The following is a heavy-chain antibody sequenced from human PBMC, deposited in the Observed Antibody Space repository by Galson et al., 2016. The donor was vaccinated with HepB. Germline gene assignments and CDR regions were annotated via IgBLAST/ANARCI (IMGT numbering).Heavy chain of an antibody. J-gene: IGHJ4*02. CDR2: INQDGSDK. D-gene: IGHD6-13*01. V-gene: IGHV3-7*04. Sequence: SLRLSCAASGFTFSSCWMSWVRQAPGKGLEWVANINQDGSDKYYVDSVKGRFTISRDNAKNSLYLQMNSLRAEDTAVYYCARVSTSIIAAAGRTLFDYWGQGTLSPSPQ. CDR3: ARVSTSIIAAAGRTLFDY. CDR1: GFTFSSCW.